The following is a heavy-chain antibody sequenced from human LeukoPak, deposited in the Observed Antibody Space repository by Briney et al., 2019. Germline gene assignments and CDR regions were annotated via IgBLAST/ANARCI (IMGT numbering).Heavy chain of an antibody. J-gene: IGHJ6*03. Sequence: GGSLRLSCTASRFTFNRYGMHWVRQAPGKGLEWVAVISYDGTNKYYADSVKGRFTISRDNSKNTLYLQMNAVRAEHTAVYYCAKDQAYCTGGNCYYYFYYLDVWGRGTTVTVSS. D-gene: IGHD2-15*01. V-gene: IGHV3-30*18. CDR3: AKDQAYCTGGNCYYYFYYLDV. CDR2: ISYDGTNK. CDR1: RFTFNRYG.